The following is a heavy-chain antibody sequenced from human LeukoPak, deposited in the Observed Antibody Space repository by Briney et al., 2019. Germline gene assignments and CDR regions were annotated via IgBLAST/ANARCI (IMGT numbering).Heavy chain of an antibody. CDR2: INPNGGGT. CDR1: GYTFTGYY. V-gene: IGHV1-2*02. D-gene: IGHD4-17*01. CDR3: ARLLTTVTTDAFDI. Sequence: ASVKVSCKASGYTFTGYYMHWVRQAPGQGLEWMGWINPNGGGTNYAQKFQGRVTMTRDTSISTAYMELSRLRSDDTAVYYCARLLTTVTTDAFDIWGQGTMVTVSS. J-gene: IGHJ3*02.